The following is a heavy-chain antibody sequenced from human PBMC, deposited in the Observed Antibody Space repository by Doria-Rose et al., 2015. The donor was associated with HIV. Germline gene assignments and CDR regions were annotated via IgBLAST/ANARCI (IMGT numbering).Heavy chain of an antibody. D-gene: IGHD6-13*01. CDR1: GVSLSNPGMG. V-gene: IGHV2-26*01. CDR3: ARIKSSRWYHKYYFDF. Sequence: SGPVLVKPTETLTLTCTVSGVSLSNPGMGVSWIRQPPGKALEWLANIFSDDEGSYNTSVKSRLTISRCTSKSQVVLTMTDMDPVDTATYYCARIKSSRWYHKYYFDFWGQGTLVIVSA. J-gene: IGHJ4*02. CDR2: IFSDDEG.